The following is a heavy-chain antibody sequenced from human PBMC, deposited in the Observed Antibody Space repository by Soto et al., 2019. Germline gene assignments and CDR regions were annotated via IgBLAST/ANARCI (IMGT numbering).Heavy chain of an antibody. Sequence: ASVKVSCKASGYTFTSYYMHWVRQAPGQGLEWMGIINPSGGSTSYAQKFQGRVTMTRDTSASTVYMELSSLRSEDTAVYYCARDNTLTAFDIWGQGTMVTVSS. CDR1: GYTFTSYY. CDR3: ARDNTLTAFDI. V-gene: IGHV1-46*01. CDR2: INPSGGST. D-gene: IGHD2-2*02. J-gene: IGHJ3*02.